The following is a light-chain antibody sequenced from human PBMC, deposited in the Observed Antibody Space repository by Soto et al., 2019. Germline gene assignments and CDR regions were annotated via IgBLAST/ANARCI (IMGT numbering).Light chain of an antibody. V-gene: IGKV3-20*01. CDR3: QQYGSAPFT. CDR1: QSVNNF. CDR2: DAP. Sequence: EILLTQSPAIVSLSPGERATLSCRASQSVNNFFAWYRQKPGQTPRLLIYDAPSRATGIPDRISGSGSGTDFTLTISRLEPEDFAVYYCQQYGSAPFTFGPGTKVDIK. J-gene: IGKJ3*01.